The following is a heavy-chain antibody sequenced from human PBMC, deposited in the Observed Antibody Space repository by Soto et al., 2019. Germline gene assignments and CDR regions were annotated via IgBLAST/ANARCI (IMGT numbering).Heavy chain of an antibody. CDR1: GGSISSGGYY. J-gene: IGHJ3*02. V-gene: IGHV4-31*03. Sequence: QVQLQESGPGLVKPSQTLSLTCTVSGGSISSGGYYWSWIRQHPGKGLEWIGYIYYSGSTYYNPSLKSRVTISVDTSKNQFSLKLSSVTAADTAVYYCAREGGPAAIFRSYAFDIWGQGTMVTVSS. D-gene: IGHD2-2*02. CDR2: IYYSGST. CDR3: AREGGPAAIFRSYAFDI.